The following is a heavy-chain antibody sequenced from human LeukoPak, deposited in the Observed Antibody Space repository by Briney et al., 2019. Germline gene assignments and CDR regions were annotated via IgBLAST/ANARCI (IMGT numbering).Heavy chain of an antibody. D-gene: IGHD6-19*01. CDR1: AYSFTGYY. Sequence: ASVKVSCKASAYSFTGYYVHWVRQAPGQGLEWLGLSYPKSGATRYAQKFQGRVTMTWDTSITTANMELSGLRSDDTAVYYCARDSGLAAFIAVAGSYAFDIWGQGTMVTVSS. CDR2: SYPKSGAT. J-gene: IGHJ3*02. V-gene: IGHV1-2*06. CDR3: ARDSGLAAFIAVAGSYAFDI.